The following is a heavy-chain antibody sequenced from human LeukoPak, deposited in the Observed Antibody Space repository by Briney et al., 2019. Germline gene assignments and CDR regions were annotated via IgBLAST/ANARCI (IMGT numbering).Heavy chain of an antibody. D-gene: IGHD2-2*01. CDR2: ISSTGGT. CDR1: GFTFSSYD. Sequence: GGSLRLSCAASGFTFSSYDMNYFRQAPGKGLEWVSAISSTGGTYYADSVRGRFTISRDKSKDTLYLQMNNLRAEDTAVYYWARGMPTNFDSWGQGTLVTVSS. J-gene: IGHJ4*02. CDR3: ARGMPTNFDS. V-gene: IGHV3-23*01.